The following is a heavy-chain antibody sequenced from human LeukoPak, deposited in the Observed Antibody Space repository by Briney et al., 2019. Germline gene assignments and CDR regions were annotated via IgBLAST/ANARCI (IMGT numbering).Heavy chain of an antibody. CDR2: IYYSGST. Sequence: SETLSLTCTVPGGSISSSSYYWGWIRQPPGKGLEWIGSIYYSGSTYYNPSLKSRVTISVDTSKNQFSLKLSSVTAADTAVYYCASISVVVAAWGAFDIWGQGTMVTVSS. J-gene: IGHJ3*02. V-gene: IGHV4-39*01. CDR1: GGSISSSSYY. D-gene: IGHD2-15*01. CDR3: ASISVVVAAWGAFDI.